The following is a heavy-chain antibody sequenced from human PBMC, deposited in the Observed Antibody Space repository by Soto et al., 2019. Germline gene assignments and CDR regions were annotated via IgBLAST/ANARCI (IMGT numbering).Heavy chain of an antibody. J-gene: IGHJ6*02. V-gene: IGHV3-66*01. CDR3: VRDHIVASGTNRRWIYYYYGMDV. CDR1: GFSVSSNY. D-gene: IGHD6-13*01. CDR2: IYSEGTT. Sequence: GGSLRLSCAASGFSVSSNYMSWVRLAPGKGLEWVSLIYSEGTTYYADSVKGRFTISRDTSKNTLYLQMHSLGAEDAAVYYCVRDHIVASGTNRRWIYYYYGMDVWGQGTTVTSP.